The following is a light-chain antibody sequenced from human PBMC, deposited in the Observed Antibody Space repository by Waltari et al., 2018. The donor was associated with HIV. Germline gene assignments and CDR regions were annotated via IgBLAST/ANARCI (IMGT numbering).Light chain of an antibody. Sequence: QSALTQPRSVSGSPGQSVTISCTGTSSDVGGYTFVSWYQHHPGKAPKLVSSDVTKRPAGAPVRFSGSKSGNTASLPISGLQAEDEADYYCGSYAGSGTLYGFGTGTEVTVL. V-gene: IGLV2-11*01. CDR2: DVT. CDR1: SSDVGGYTF. CDR3: GSYAGSGTLYG. J-gene: IGLJ1*01.